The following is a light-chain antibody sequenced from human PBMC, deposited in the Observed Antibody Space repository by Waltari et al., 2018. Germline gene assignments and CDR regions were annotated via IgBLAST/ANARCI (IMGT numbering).Light chain of an antibody. Sequence: EIVKTQPPATLSVSPGERATLSCRASQSVSSNLAWYQQKRGQAPRLLISGASTRATGIPARFSGSGSVKEFTITISSLQSEDFAVYYCQQYNNWPRTFGQGTKVEIK. CDR3: QQYNNWPRT. CDR1: QSVSSN. J-gene: IGKJ1*01. CDR2: GAS. V-gene: IGKV3-15*01.